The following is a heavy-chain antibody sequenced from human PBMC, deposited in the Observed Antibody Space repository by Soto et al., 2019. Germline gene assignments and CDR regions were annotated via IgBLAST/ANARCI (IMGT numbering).Heavy chain of an antibody. CDR1: GFTFSSYG. CDR2: ISYDGSNK. J-gene: IGHJ4*02. Sequence: QVQLVESGGGVVQPGRSLRLSCAASGFTFSSYGMHWVRQAPGKGLEWVAVISYDGSNKYYADSVKGRFTISRDNSKNTLYLQMNSLRAEDTAVYYCAAKEGPDYGGHPPLGGQGTLVTVSS. V-gene: IGHV3-30*03. CDR3: AAKEGPDYGGHPPL. D-gene: IGHD4-17*01.